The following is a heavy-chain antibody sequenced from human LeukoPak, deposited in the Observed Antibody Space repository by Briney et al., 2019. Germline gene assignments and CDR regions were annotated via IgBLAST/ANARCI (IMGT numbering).Heavy chain of an antibody. D-gene: IGHD6-19*01. CDR1: DGSISSYY. J-gene: IGHJ5*02. V-gene: IGHV4-59*08. CDR2: IFDSGST. Sequence: SETLSLTCTVSDGSISSYYWSWIRQAPGKGPEWIGYIFDSGSTNYNPSLKSRVTISVDTSKSQFSLRLSSVTAADTAVYYCARRRSASSWLAPWGQGTLVTVSS. CDR3: ARRRSASSWLAP.